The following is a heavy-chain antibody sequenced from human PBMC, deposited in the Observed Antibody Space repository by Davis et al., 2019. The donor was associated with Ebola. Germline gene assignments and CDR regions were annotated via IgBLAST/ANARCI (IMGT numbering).Heavy chain of an antibody. D-gene: IGHD2-2*01. J-gene: IGHJ4*02. CDR2: ISSSGSTI. CDR1: GFTFSSYE. V-gene: IGHV3-48*03. Sequence: GGSLRLSCAASGFTFSSYEMNWVRQAPGKGLEWVSYISSSGSTIYYADSVKGRFTISRDNSKSTLYLQMNSLRAEDTAVYYCAKWGYCSSSGCYVPGEYDYWGQGTLVTVSS. CDR3: AKWGYCSSSGCYVPGEYDY.